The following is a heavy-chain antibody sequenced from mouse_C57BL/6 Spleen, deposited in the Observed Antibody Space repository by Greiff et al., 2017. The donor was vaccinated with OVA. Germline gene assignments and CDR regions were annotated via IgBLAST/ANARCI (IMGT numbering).Heavy chain of an antibody. D-gene: IGHD1-1*01. Sequence: QVHVKQSGAELVRPGTSVKVSCKASGYAFTNYLIEWVKQRPGQGLEWIGVINPGSGGTNYNEKFKGKATLTADKSSSTAYMQLSSLTSDDSAVYFCARTDYYGSRAWAMDYWGQGTSVTVSS. CDR1: GYAFTNYL. CDR2: INPGSGGT. V-gene: IGHV1-54*01. CDR3: ARTDYYGSRAWAMDY. J-gene: IGHJ4*01.